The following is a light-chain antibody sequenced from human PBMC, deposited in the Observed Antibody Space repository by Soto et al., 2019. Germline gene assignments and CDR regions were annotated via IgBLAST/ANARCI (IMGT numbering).Light chain of an antibody. CDR1: SSDVGGYNY. CDR2: EVS. V-gene: IGLV2-14*01. CDR3: SSYTSSSIDYV. Sequence: QSALTQPASVSGSPGQSITISCTGTSSDVGGYNYVSWYQQHPGKAPKLMIYEVSNRPSGVSNRFSGSKSGNTASLPISGLLAEYEAGYYCSSYTSSSIDYVFGTRTKLTVL. J-gene: IGLJ1*01.